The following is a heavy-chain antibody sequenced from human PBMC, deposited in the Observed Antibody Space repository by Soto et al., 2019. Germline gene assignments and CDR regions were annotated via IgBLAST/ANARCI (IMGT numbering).Heavy chain of an antibody. CDR3: ARGYYASSGSSNTFDI. CDR1: GASISSAY. D-gene: IGHD3-22*01. V-gene: IGHV4-59*01. J-gene: IGHJ3*02. CDR2: LHNSGST. Sequence: QVQLQESGPGLVRPSETLSLTCSVSGASISSAYWSWIRQPPGKGPEWIGYLHNSGSTNCNPSLRSRVALSVDTPKNQFSLRLSSVTTADTAMYYCARGYYASSGSSNTFDIWGPGTLVTVSS.